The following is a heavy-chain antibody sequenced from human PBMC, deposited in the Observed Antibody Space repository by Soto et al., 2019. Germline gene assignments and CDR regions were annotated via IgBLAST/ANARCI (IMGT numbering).Heavy chain of an antibody. D-gene: IGHD3-10*01. CDR2: IYTSGST. V-gene: IGHV4-4*07. J-gene: IGHJ6*02. CDR1: GGSISSYY. CDR3: ARAGSGSSLYYYYYGMDV. Sequence: SETLSLTCTVSGGSISSYYWSWIRQPAGKGLEWIGRIYTSGSTNYNPSLKSRVTMSVDTSKNQFSLKLSSVTAADTAVYYCARAGSGSSLYYYYYGMDVWGQGTTVTVS.